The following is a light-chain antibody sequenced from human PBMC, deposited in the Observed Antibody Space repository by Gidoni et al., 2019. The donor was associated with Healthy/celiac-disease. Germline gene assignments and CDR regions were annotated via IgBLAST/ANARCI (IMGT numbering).Light chain of an antibody. CDR3: QAWDSSSYV. CDR1: KLGDKY. CDR2: QDS. V-gene: IGLV3-1*01. J-gene: IGLJ1*01. Sequence: SYELTQPPSVSVSPGQTASITCSGDKLGDKYACWSQQKPGQSPVLVIYQDSTRPSGIPERFSGSNSGNTATLTISGTQAMDEADYYCQAWDSSSYVFGTGTKVTVL.